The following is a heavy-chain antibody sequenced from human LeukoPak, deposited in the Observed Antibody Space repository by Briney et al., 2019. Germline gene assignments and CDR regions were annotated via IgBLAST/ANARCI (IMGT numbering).Heavy chain of an antibody. V-gene: IGHV4-39*01. CDR1: GASITRHTYY. J-gene: IGHJ4*02. D-gene: IGHD3-10*01. CDR2: IYSSGTT. Sequence: SETLSLTCSVSGASITRHTYYWGWIRQTPGKGLEWIASIYSSGTTHYNPSLKSRVTISADTSKNQFSLKLSSVTAADTAVYYCARTRYYYNSRSYGAPYYFDYWGQGTLVTVSS. CDR3: ARTRYYYNSRSYGAPYYFDY.